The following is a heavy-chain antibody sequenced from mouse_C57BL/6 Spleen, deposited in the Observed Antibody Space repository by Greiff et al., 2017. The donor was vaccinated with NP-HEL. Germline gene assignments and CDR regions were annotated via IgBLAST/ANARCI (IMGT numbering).Heavy chain of an antibody. V-gene: IGHV1-69*01. Sequence: QVQLQQPGAELVMPGASVKLSCKASGYTFTSYWMHWVKQRPGQGLEWIGEIDPSDSYTNYNQKFKGKSTLTVDKSSSTAYMQLSSLTSEDSAVYYGARRGYYDYDEGYAMDYWGQGTSVTVSS. D-gene: IGHD2-4*01. CDR2: IDPSDSYT. J-gene: IGHJ4*01. CDR3: ARRGYYDYDEGYAMDY. CDR1: GYTFTSYW.